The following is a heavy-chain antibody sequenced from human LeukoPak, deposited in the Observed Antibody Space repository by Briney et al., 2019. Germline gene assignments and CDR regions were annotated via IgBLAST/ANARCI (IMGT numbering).Heavy chain of an antibody. CDR2: IYYSGST. Sequence: SETLSLTCTVSGGSIGSSYWSWIRQRLGRGLERIGYIYYSGSTNYNPSLKSRGTISVDTSKNQLSLRLTSVTAADTAVYYCASTGSSSNWYFDPWGQGTLVTVSS. V-gene: IGHV4-59*08. CDR1: GGSIGSSY. CDR3: ASTGSSSNWYFDP. D-gene: IGHD6-13*01. J-gene: IGHJ5*02.